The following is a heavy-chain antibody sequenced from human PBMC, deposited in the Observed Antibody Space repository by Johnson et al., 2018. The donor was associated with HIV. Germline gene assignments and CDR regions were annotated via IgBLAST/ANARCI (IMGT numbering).Heavy chain of an antibody. CDR1: GFTFSSYW. CDR2: IKQDGSEK. Sequence: VQLVESGGGLVQPGGSLRVSCAASGFTFSSYWMSWVRQAPGKGLEWVANIKQDGSEKYYVDSVKGRFTISRDNAKNSLYLQMNSLKTEDTAVYYCTTWTYYGAFDMWGQGTLVTVSS. CDR3: TTWTYYGAFDM. D-gene: IGHD1-26*01. V-gene: IGHV3-7*03. J-gene: IGHJ3*02.